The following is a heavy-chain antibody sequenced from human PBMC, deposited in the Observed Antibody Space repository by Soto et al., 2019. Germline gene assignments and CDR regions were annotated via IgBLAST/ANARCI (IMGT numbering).Heavy chain of an antibody. CDR1: GFTFRSFT. D-gene: IGHD6-13*01. CDR3: TADASRNSSARICFDL. J-gene: IGHJ5*02. CDR2: ISSNSAYI. Sequence: KPGGSLRLSCAASGFTFRSFTMNWVRQAPGKGLEWVSTISSNSAYIYYTDALRGRFTISRDNAKNSLHLQMNSLRAEDTAVYYCTADASRNSSARICFDLCGAGTLVTV. V-gene: IGHV3-21*01.